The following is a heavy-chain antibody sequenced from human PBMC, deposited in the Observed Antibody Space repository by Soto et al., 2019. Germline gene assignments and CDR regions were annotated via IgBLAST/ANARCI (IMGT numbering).Heavy chain of an antibody. D-gene: IGHD4-17*01. CDR3: ATGGYDLTVTSWYFDY. J-gene: IGHJ4*02. Sequence: ASVKVSCKVSGYTLTELSMHWVRQAPGKGLEWMGGFDPEDGETIYAQKFQGRVTMTEDTSTDTAYMELSSLRSEDTAVYYCATGGYDLTVTSWYFDYWGQGTLVTVSS. CDR1: GYTLTELS. V-gene: IGHV1-24*01. CDR2: FDPEDGET.